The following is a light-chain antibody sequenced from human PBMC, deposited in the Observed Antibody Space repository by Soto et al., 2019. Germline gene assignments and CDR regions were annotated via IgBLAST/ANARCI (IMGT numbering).Light chain of an antibody. CDR1: SSDVGSYDH. CDR3: ISYTGSSTFYV. CDR2: EVS. Sequence: QSALTQPASVSGSPGQSITISCSGTSSDVGSYDHVAWYQQFPGKTPKLMIYEVSNRPSGVSSGFSGSKSGNTASLTISGLQAEDEADYYCISYTGSSTFYVFGSGTKVTVL. V-gene: IGLV2-14*01. J-gene: IGLJ1*01.